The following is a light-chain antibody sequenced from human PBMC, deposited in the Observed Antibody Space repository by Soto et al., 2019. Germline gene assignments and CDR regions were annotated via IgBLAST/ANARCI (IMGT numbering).Light chain of an antibody. CDR2: GAS. V-gene: IGKV3-15*01. J-gene: IGKJ1*01. CDR1: QSVSSD. Sequence: EIVMTQSPATLSVSPGERATLSCRASQSVSSDLAWYQHKPGQAPRLPIYGASTRATGIPARFSGRGSGTEFTLTISSLQSVDFAVYYCQQYDNWPQTFGQGTKVEIK. CDR3: QQYDNWPQT.